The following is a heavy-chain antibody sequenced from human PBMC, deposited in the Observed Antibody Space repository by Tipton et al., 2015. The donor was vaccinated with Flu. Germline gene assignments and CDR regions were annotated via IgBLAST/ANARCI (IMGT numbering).Heavy chain of an antibody. Sequence: QLVQSGGGVVQPGRSLRLSCAASGFIFSRYEMNWVRQAPGKGLEWVSYISSSGSTTSYADSVKGRFTISRDNAKNSLFLQMNSLKAEDTAVYYCASLTGDDYWGQGTLVTVSS. CDR2: ISSSGSTT. CDR1: GFIFSRYE. V-gene: IGHV3-48*03. J-gene: IGHJ4*02. CDR3: ASLTGDDY. D-gene: IGHD7-27*01.